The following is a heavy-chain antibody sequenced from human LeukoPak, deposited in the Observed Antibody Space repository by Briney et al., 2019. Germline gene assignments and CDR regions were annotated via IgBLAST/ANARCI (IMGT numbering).Heavy chain of an antibody. CDR3: ARGRDGYNPAEYFQH. J-gene: IGHJ1*01. V-gene: IGHV4-59*01. Sequence: SETLSLTCTVSGASMSSYHWSWIRQSPGKGLEWIGYISYIGTTSYNPSLKSRVTISVDTSKNQFSLKLSSVTAADTAVYYCARGRDGYNPAEYFQHWGQGTLVTVSS. D-gene: IGHD5-24*01. CDR2: ISYIGTT. CDR1: GASMSSYH.